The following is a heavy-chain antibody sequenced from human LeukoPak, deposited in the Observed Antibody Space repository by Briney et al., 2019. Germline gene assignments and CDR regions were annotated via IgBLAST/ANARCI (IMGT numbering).Heavy chain of an antibody. J-gene: IGHJ5*02. CDR2: INPNSGGT. V-gene: IGHV1-2*02. Sequence: PGGSLRLSCAASGFTFSSYGMHWVRQAPGQGLEWMGWINPNSGGTNYAQKFQGRVTMTRDTSISTAYMELGRLRSDDTAVYYCARGGSYRLLNWFDPWGQGTLVTVSS. CDR3: ARGGSYRLLNWFDP. CDR1: GFTFSSYG. D-gene: IGHD3-16*02.